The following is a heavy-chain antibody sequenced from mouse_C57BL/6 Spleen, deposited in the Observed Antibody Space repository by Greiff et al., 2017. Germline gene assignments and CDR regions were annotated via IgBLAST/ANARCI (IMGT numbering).Heavy chain of an antibody. CDR3: ARHGYDYDGAWFAY. V-gene: IGHV5-6*01. CDR2: ISSGGSYT. CDR1: GFTFSSYG. D-gene: IGHD2-4*01. Sequence: EVKLVESGGDLVKPGGSLKLSCAASGFTFSSYGMSWVRQTPDKRLEWVATISSGGSYTDYPDSVKGRFTISRDNAENTLYMQMSSLKSEDTAMYYCARHGYDYDGAWFAYWGQGTLVTVSA. J-gene: IGHJ3*01.